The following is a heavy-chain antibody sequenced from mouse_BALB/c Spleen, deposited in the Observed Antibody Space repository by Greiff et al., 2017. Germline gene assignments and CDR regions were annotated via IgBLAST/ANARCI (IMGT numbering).Heavy chain of an antibody. J-gene: IGHJ2*01. CDR1: GYTFTSYY. CDR3: AYGNYFDY. V-gene: IGHV1S56*01. Sequence: QVQLKQSGPELVKPGASVRISCKASGYTFTSYYIHWVKQRPGQGLEWIGLIYPGNVNTKYNEKFKGKATLTADKSSSTAYMQLSSLTSEDSAVYFCAYGNYFDYWGQGTTLTVSS. D-gene: IGHD2-1*01. CDR2: IYPGNVNT.